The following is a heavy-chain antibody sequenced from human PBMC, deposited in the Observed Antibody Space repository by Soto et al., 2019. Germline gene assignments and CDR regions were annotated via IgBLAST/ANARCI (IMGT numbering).Heavy chain of an antibody. D-gene: IGHD2-2*01. J-gene: IGHJ4*02. CDR1: GYTFTSYG. Sequence: GASVKVSCKASGYTFTSYGISWVRQAPGQGLEWMGWISAYNGNTNYAQKLQGRVTMTTDTSTSTAYMELRSLRSDDTTVYYCAREPIGYCSSTSCYSFDYWGQGTLVTVSS. CDR2: ISAYNGNT. CDR3: AREPIGYCSSTSCYSFDY. V-gene: IGHV1-18*01.